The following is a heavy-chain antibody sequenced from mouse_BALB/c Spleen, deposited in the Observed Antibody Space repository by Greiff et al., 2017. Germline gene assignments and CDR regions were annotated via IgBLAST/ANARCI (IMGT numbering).Heavy chain of an antibody. J-gene: IGHJ2*01. CDR1: GYTFTSYV. V-gene: IGHV1-14*01. Sequence: EVQLQQSGPELVKPGASVKMSCKASGYTFTSYVMHWVKQKPGQGLEWIGYINPYNDGTKYNEKLKGKATLTSDKSSSTAYMELSSLTSEDSAVYYCASYDGYYYFDDWGQGTTLTVSS. CDR3: ASYDGYYYFDD. CDR2: INPYNDGT. D-gene: IGHD2-3*01.